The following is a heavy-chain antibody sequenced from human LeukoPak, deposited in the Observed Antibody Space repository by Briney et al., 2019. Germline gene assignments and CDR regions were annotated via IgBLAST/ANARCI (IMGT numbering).Heavy chain of an antibody. J-gene: IGHJ4*02. D-gene: IGHD6-6*01. Sequence: GGSLRLSCAASGFTFSNYAMSWVRQAPGKGLEWVSAISGSGGSTYYADSVKGRFTISRDNSKNTLYLQTNSLRAEDTAVYYCAKGQTISSSSPIDYWGQGTLVIVSS. CDR1: GFTFSNYA. CDR3: AKGQTISSSSPIDY. V-gene: IGHV3-23*01. CDR2: ISGSGGST.